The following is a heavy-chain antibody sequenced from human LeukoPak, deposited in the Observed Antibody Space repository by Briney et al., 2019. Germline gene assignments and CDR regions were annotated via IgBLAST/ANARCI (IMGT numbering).Heavy chain of an antibody. CDR2: INTNTGNP. V-gene: IGHV7-4-1*02. CDR3: ARGDDSSGYYYADAFDI. J-gene: IGHJ3*02. D-gene: IGHD3-22*01. Sequence: ASVKVSCKASGYTFTGYYMHWVRQAPGQGLEWMGWINTNTGNPTYAQGFTGRFVFSLDTSVSTAYLQISSLKAEDTAVYYCARGDDSSGYYYADAFDIWGQGTMVTVSS. CDR1: GYTFTGYY.